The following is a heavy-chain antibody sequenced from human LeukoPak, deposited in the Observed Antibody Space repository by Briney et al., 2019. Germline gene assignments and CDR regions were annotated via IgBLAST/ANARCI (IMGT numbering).Heavy chain of an antibody. J-gene: IGHJ4*02. CDR2: MNPNSGNT. D-gene: IGHD3-10*01. CDR3: AREITSYGSGSYPL. V-gene: IGHV1-8*03. CDR1: GYTFTSYD. Sequence: ASVKVSCKASGYTFTSYDINWVRQATGQGLEWMGWMNPNSGNTGYAQKFQGRVTITRNTSISTAYMELSSLRSEDTAVYYCAREITSYGSGSYPLWGQGTLVTVSS.